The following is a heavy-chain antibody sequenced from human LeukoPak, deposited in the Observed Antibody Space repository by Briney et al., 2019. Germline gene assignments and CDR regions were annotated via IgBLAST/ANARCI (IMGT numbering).Heavy chain of an antibody. J-gene: IGHJ5*02. D-gene: IGHD3-9*01. Sequence: SETLSLTCAVSGYSISSGYYWGWIPQPPGKGLEWIGSIYHSGSTYYNPSLKSRVTISVDTSKNQFSLKLSSVTAADTAVYYCARVYYDILTGYYNWFDPWGQGTLVTVSS. CDR1: GYSISSGYY. CDR2: IYHSGST. V-gene: IGHV4-38-2*01. CDR3: ARVYYDILTGYYNWFDP.